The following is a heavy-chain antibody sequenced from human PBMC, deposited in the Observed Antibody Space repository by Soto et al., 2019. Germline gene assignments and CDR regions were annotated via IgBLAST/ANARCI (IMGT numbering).Heavy chain of an antibody. V-gene: IGHV1-69*12. CDR2: IIPIFGTA. CDR3: ASCYEDHYFGMDL. J-gene: IGHJ6*02. CDR1: GGTFRSYA. D-gene: IGHD2-15*01. Sequence: QVQLVQSGAEVKKPGSSVKVSCKAAGGTFRSYAISWVRQAPGQGLEWMRGIIPIFGTANYAQKFQGRVTITADASTSTAYMELSSLRSEYTAVYYCASCYEDHYFGMDLWGQETTFTVSS.